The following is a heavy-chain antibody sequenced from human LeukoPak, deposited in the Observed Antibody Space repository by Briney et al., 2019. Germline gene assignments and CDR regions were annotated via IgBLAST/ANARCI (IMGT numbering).Heavy chain of an antibody. CDR2: IIPILGIA. D-gene: IGHD3-22*01. J-gene: IGHJ3*02. V-gene: IGHV1-69*04. CDR1: GGTFSSYA. CDR3: ARSIGKGPHAFDI. Sequence: GASVKVSCKASGGTFSSYAISWVRQAPGQGLEWMGRIIPILGIANYAQKFQGRVTITADKSTSTAYMELCSLRSEDTAVYYCARSIGKGPHAFDIWGQGTMVTVSS.